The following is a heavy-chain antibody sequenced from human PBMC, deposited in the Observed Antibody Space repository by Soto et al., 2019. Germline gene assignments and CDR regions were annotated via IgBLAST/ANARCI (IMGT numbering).Heavy chain of an antibody. D-gene: IGHD1-1*01. CDR2: IYATGTT. CDR1: GASISGYY. J-gene: IGHJ5*02. V-gene: IGHV4-4*07. Sequence: SETLSLTCTVSGASISGYYWSWIRKSAGKGLEWIGRIYATGTTDYNPSLKSRVMMSVDTSKKQFSLKLRSVTAADTAVYYCVRDGTKTLRDWFEPWGQGISVTVS. CDR3: VRDGTKTLRDWFEP.